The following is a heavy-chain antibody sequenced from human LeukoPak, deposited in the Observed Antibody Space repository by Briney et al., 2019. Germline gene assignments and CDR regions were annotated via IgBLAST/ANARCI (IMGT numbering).Heavy chain of an antibody. J-gene: IGHJ4*02. CDR2: INPNSGGT. V-gene: IGHV1-8*02. Sequence: ASVKVSCKASGGTFSSYAISWVRQAPGQGLEWMGWINPNSGGTNYAQKFQGRVTMTRNTSISTAYMELSSLRSEDTAVYYCARWNMAFDYWGQGTLVTVSS. CDR1: GGTFSSYA. D-gene: IGHD1/OR15-1a*01. CDR3: ARWNMAFDY.